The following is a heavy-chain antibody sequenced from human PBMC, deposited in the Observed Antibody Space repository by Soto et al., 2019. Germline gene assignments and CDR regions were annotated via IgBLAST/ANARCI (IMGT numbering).Heavy chain of an antibody. Sequence: GASVKVSCKASGYTFTGYYMHWVRQAPGQGLEWMGWINPHNGNTTYAQGLQGWVTLTTDTSTSTAHLEVRSLRSDDTAMYYCVRDVGQYCSTTRCYGGDYWGQGSLVTVSS. D-gene: IGHD2-2*01. CDR1: GYTFTGYY. CDR2: INPHNGNT. V-gene: IGHV1-18*04. J-gene: IGHJ4*02. CDR3: VRDVGQYCSTTRCYGGDY.